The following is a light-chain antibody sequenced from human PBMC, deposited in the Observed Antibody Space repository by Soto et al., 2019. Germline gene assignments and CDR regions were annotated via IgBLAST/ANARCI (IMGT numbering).Light chain of an antibody. Sequence: VLTQPPSVSGAPGQRVTISCTGSSSNIGAGYDVHWCQQLPGTAPKLLIYGNSNRPSGVPDRFSGSKSGTSASLAITGLQAEDEADYYCQSYDSSLSGVFGGGTKLTVL. CDR1: SSNIGAGYD. V-gene: IGLV1-40*01. CDR3: QSYDSSLSGV. J-gene: IGLJ3*02. CDR2: GNS.